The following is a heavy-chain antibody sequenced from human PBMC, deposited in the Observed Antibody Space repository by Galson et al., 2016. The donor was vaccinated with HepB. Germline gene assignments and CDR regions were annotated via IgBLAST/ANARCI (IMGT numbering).Heavy chain of an antibody. J-gene: IGHJ2*01. CDR2: IYSTGST. D-gene: IGHD3-3*01. CDR3: AREKPPDDFWNGFSYWHFEL. Sequence: TLSRTCTVSGGSITSGSYYWSWIRQPAGQGLEWIGRIYSTGSTNYNPSLQSRATISMDTSRDQFSLKLNSVTAADTAVYYCAREKPPDDFWNGFSYWHFELWGRGTLITVSS. CDR1: GGSITSGSYY. V-gene: IGHV4-61*02.